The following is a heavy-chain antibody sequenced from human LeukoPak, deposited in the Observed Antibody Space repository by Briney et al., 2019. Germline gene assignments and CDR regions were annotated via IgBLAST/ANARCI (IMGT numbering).Heavy chain of an antibody. CDR3: ARGAIPTGPYYYFYYIDV. Sequence: GTSLRLSCAASRFTFRNYGMHWVRQAPGKGLEWLTLISYDGTNQFYADSVKGRFTISRDNSKGTLFLQMNSLSGEDAAVYSCARGAIPTGPYYYFYYIDVWGKGTAVTVSS. CDR1: RFTFRNYG. V-gene: IGHV3-30*03. J-gene: IGHJ6*03. CDR2: ISYDGTNQ. D-gene: IGHD1-26*01.